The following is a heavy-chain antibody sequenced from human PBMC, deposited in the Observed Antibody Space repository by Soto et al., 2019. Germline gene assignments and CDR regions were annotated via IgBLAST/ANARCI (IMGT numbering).Heavy chain of an antibody. CDR1: GGTFSSYA. V-gene: IGHV1-69*13. CDR2: IIPIFGTA. D-gene: IGHD2-2*01. CDR3: ARGSRGVVPAAIGWFDP. J-gene: IGHJ5*02. Sequence: SVKVSCKASGGTFSSYAISWVRQAPGQGLEWMGGIIPIFGTANYAQKFQGRVTITADESTSTAYMELSSLRSEDTAVYYCARGSRGVVPAAIGWFDPWGQGTLVPVSS.